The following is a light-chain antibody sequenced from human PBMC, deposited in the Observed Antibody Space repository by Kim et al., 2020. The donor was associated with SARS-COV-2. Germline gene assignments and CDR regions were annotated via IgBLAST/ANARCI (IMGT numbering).Light chain of an antibody. CDR1: SLRSYY. V-gene: IGLV3-19*01. J-gene: IGLJ2*01. CDR2: GKN. CDR3: NSRDSSGNHVV. Sequence: SSELTQDPAVSVALGQTVRITCQGDSLRSYYASWYQQKPGQAPVLVIYGKNNRPSGIPDRFSGSSSGNTASLTITGAQAEDEADYCCNSRDSSGNHVVFGG.